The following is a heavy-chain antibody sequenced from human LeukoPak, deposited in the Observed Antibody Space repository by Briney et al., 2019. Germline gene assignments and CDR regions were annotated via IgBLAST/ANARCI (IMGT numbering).Heavy chain of an antibody. D-gene: IGHD1-26*01. CDR1: GYTFTSYG. J-gene: IGHJ4*02. Sequence: ASVKVSCKASGYTFTSYGISWVRQAPGQGHEWMGWISAYNGNTNYAQKLQGRVTMTTDTSTSTAYMELRSLRSDDTAVYYCARDFNIRAGSLPGGYWGQGTLVTVSS. CDR3: ARDFNIRAGSLPGGY. V-gene: IGHV1-18*01. CDR2: ISAYNGNT.